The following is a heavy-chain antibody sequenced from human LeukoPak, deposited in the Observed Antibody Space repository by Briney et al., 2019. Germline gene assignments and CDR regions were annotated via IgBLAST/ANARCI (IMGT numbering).Heavy chain of an antibody. CDR2: IYYSGST. Sequence: PSETLSLTCTVSGGSISSYYWSWIRQPPGKGLEWIGYIYYSGSTNYNPSLKSRVTISVDTSKNQFSLKLSSVTAADTAVYYCARGLSYYYDSSGSTPGYWGQGTLVTVSS. D-gene: IGHD3-22*01. J-gene: IGHJ4*02. CDR1: GGSISSYY. CDR3: ARGLSYYYDSSGSTPGY. V-gene: IGHV4-59*12.